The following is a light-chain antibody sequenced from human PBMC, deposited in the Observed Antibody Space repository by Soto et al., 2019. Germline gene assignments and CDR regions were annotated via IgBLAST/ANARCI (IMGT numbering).Light chain of an antibody. CDR2: DAS. CDR3: HQVSAGLLLS. Sequence: KMSLLALSFSTQERATLSCRASQSVDNYLAWYQQRPGQAPRLLIYDASNRASGIPARFSGSGSGTDFTLTISSLEPEDFAVYYCHQVSAGLLLSFG. V-gene: IGKV3-11*01. J-gene: IGKJ2*01. CDR1: QSVDNY.